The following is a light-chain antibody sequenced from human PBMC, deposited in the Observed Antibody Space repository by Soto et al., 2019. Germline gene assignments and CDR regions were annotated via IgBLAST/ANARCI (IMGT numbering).Light chain of an antibody. J-gene: IGLJ2*01. CDR1: SSNIGGNI. V-gene: IGLV1-44*01. Sequence: QSVLTQPPSPSETPGQRVTISCSGSSSNIGGNIVNWYQQLPGMAPKLLMSANNQRSSGVPDRFSGSKSGTSASLAISGLQSEDEAAYYCAAWDDSLSGLVFGGGTQLTVL. CDR3: AAWDDSLSGLV. CDR2: ANN.